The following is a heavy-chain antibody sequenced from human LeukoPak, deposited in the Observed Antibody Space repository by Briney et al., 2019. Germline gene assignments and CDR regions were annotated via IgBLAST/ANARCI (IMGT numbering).Heavy chain of an antibody. D-gene: IGHD4-11*01. V-gene: IGHV4-39*01. J-gene: IGHJ4*02. CDR3: AALTTVATSFDY. Sequence: SETLSLTCTVSGGSISSSSYYWGWIRQPPGKGLEWIGSIYYSGSTYYNPSLKSRVTISVDTSKNQFSLKLSSVTAADTAVYYCAALTTVATSFDYWGQGTLVTVSS. CDR1: GGSISSSSYY. CDR2: IYYSGST.